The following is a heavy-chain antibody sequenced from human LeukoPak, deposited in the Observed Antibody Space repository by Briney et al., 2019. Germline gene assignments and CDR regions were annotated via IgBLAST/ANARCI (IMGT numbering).Heavy chain of an antibody. Sequence: GGSLRLSCAASGFTFSSYGMHWVRQAPGKGLEWVAVISYDGSNKYYADSVKGRFTISRDNSKNTLYLQMNSLRAEDTAVYYCARPGAYSSFDHWGQGTLVTVSS. D-gene: IGHD6-19*01. CDR3: ARPGAYSSFDH. J-gene: IGHJ4*02. CDR1: GFTFSSYG. CDR2: ISYDGSNK. V-gene: IGHV3-30*03.